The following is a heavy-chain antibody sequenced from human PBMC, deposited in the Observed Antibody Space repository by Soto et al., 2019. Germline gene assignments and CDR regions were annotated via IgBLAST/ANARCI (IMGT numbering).Heavy chain of an antibody. CDR1: GYTFTSYG. CDR2: ISAYNGNT. D-gene: IGHD3-16*01. Sequence: ASVKVSCKASGYTFTSYGISWVRQAPGQGLEWMGWISAYNGNTNYAQKLQGRVTMTTDTSTSTAYMELRSLRSDDTAVYYCARLDDIWGSSPPRIDDYWGQGTLVTVSS. J-gene: IGHJ4*02. CDR3: ARLDDIWGSSPPRIDDY. V-gene: IGHV1-18*01.